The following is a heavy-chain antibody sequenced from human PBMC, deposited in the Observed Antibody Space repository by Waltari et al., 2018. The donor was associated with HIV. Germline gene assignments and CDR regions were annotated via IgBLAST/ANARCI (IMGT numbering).Heavy chain of an antibody. Sequence: QVQLVQSGAEVKKPGASVKVSCKASGYTFTSYYMHWVRQAPGQGLEWMGISNPGGGSTRYEQKFQGRFTKTRDTSTSTVYMELSSLRSEDTAVYYWARVATAMVTQFDYWGQGTLVTVSS. V-gene: IGHV1-46*01. D-gene: IGHD5-18*01. CDR1: GYTFTSYY. J-gene: IGHJ4*02. CDR3: ARVATAMVTQFDY. CDR2: SNPGGGST.